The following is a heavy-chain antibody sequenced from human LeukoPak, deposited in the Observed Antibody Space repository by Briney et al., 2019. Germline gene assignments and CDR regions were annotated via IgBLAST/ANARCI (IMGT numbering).Heavy chain of an antibody. CDR2: IIPIFGTA. D-gene: IGHD3-10*01. CDR1: GGTFSSYA. CDR3: ARSADLENYGSGSYYTRYYYYYMDV. J-gene: IGHJ6*03. Sequence: GASVKVSCKASGGTFSSYAISWVRQAPGQGLEWMGGIIPIFGTANNAQKFQGRVTITADESTSTAYMELSSLRSEDTAVYYCARSADLENYGSGSYYTRYYYYYMDVWGKGTTVTISS. V-gene: IGHV1-69*13.